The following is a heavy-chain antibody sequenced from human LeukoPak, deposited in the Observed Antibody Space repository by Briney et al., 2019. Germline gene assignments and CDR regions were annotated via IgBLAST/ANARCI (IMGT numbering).Heavy chain of an antibody. D-gene: IGHD1-26*01. Sequence: GASVKVSCKASGGTFSSYAISWVRQAPGQGLEWMGGIIPIFGTANYAQKFQGRVTITADESTSTAYMELSSLRSEDTAVYYCARGLNGSYSLPFDYWGQGTLVTVSS. J-gene: IGHJ4*02. CDR3: ARGLNGSYSLPFDY. V-gene: IGHV1-69*13. CDR1: GGTFSSYA. CDR2: IIPIFGTA.